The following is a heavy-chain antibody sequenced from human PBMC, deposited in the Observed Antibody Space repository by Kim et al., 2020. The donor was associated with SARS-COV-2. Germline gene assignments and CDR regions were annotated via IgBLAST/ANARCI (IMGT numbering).Heavy chain of an antibody. CDR2: IIPIFGTA. Sequence: SVKVSCKASGGTFSSYAISWVRQAPGQGLEWMGGIIPIFGTANYAQKFQGRVTITADESTSTAYMELSSLRSEDTAVYYCAREGRMDTAMVAWFDPWGQGTLVTVSS. CDR1: GGTFSSYA. CDR3: AREGRMDTAMVAWFDP. J-gene: IGHJ5*02. D-gene: IGHD5-18*01. V-gene: IGHV1-69*13.